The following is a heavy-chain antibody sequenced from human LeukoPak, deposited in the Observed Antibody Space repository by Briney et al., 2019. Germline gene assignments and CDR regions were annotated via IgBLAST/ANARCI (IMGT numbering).Heavy chain of an antibody. V-gene: IGHV3-7*04. CDR2: IKQDGSEK. CDR1: GFIFSSYY. Sequence: LSGGSLRLSCAASGFIFSSYYMSWVRQAPGKGLEWVANIKQDGSEKYYVDSVKGRFTISRDNPKNSLYLQMNSLRAEDTAVYYCARPSNGYNWNMGYWGQGTLVTVSS. CDR3: ARPSNGYNWNMGY. J-gene: IGHJ4*02. D-gene: IGHD5-24*01.